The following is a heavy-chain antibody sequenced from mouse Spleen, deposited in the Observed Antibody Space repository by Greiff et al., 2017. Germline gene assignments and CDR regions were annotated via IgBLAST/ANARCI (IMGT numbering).Heavy chain of an antibody. CDR1: GFTFSSYT. Sequence: EVKVVESGGGLVKPGGSLKLSCAASGFTFSSYTMSWVRQTPEKRLEWVATISSGGSYTYYPDSVKGRFTISRDNAKNTLYLQMSSLKSEDTAMYYCTRDRVTTDTNYFDYWGQGTTLTVSS. CDR2: ISSGGSYT. J-gene: IGHJ2*01. CDR3: TRDRVTTDTNYFDY. V-gene: IGHV5-6-4*01. D-gene: IGHD1-2*01.